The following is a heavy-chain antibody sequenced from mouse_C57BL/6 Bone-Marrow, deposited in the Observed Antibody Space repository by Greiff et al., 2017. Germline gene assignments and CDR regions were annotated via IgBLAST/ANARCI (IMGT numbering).Heavy chain of an antibody. Sequence: QVQLQQPGAELVMPGASVKLSCKASGYTFTSYWMHWVKQRPGQGLEWIGEIDPSDSYTNYNQKFKGKSTLTVDKSSSPAYMQLSSLTSEDSAVYYCARGLAKGDAWFAYWGQGTLVTVSA. CDR2: IDPSDSYT. J-gene: IGHJ3*01. CDR1: GYTFTSYW. CDR3: ARGLAKGDAWFAY. V-gene: IGHV1-69*01. D-gene: IGHD4-1*01.